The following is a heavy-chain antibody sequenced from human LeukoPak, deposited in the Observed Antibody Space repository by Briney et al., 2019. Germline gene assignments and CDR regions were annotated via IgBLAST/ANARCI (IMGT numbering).Heavy chain of an antibody. Sequence: SVKVSCKASGGTFSSYAISWVRQAPGQGLEWMGRIIPIFGTANYAQKFQGRVTITTDESTSTAYMELSSLRTEDTAVYYCARDPSGLLWFGEFQNWFDPWGQGTLVTVSS. V-gene: IGHV1-69*05. CDR2: IIPIFGTA. D-gene: IGHD3-10*01. CDR3: ARDPSGLLWFGEFQNWFDP. J-gene: IGHJ5*02. CDR1: GGTFSSYA.